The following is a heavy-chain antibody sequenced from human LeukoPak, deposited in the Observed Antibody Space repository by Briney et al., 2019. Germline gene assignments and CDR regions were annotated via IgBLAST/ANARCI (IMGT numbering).Heavy chain of an antibody. J-gene: IGHJ4*02. V-gene: IGHV1-18*01. CDR1: GYSFPSYG. D-gene: IGHD3-10*01. CDR2: ISPYNDNT. Sequence: ASVKVSCKASGYSFPSYGISWVRQAPGQGPEWMGWISPYNDNTNYAQKLQGRAALTTDTSTSTAYMELRSLRSDDTAVYYCARHFYGSGTYYHFDYWGQGTLVTVSS. CDR3: ARHFYGSGTYYHFDY.